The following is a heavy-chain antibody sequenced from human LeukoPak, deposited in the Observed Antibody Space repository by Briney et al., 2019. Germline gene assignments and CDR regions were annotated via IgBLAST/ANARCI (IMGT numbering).Heavy chain of an antibody. CDR1: GFTFSSYW. D-gene: IGHD3-16*01. CDR3: AKWGSRDYYYGLDV. V-gene: IGHV3-74*01. J-gene: IGHJ6*02. CDR2: INIDGSIK. Sequence: PGGSLRLSCEASGFTFSSYWMHRVRQSPGKGLVWVSRINIDGSIKTYADSVKGRFTISRDNGKNTVYLQMNSLRAEDTAVYYCAKWGSRDYYYGLDVWGQGTTVTVSS.